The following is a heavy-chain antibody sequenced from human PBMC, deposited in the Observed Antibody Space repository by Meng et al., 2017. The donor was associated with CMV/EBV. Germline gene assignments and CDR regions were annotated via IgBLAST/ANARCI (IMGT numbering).Heavy chain of an antibody. CDR3: TRDPSPVIVVESGAMYYDALDF. CDR1: GCTFTNYW. CDR2: IKEDGNEK. D-gene: IGHD2-2*01. Sequence: GESLKISCAASGCTFTNYWMTWVRQAPGKGLEWVAHIKEDGNEKNYVDSVRGRFSISRDNAKSSLHLQMNNLRAEDTAVYYCTRDPSPVIVVESGAMYYDALDFWGQGTMVTVSS. J-gene: IGHJ3*01. V-gene: IGHV3-7*01.